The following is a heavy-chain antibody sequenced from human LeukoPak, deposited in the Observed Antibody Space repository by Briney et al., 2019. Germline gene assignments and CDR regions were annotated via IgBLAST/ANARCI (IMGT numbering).Heavy chain of an antibody. CDR3: ARGSPWGYFDWLLSYYFDY. CDR2: INHSGST. J-gene: IGHJ4*02. D-gene: IGHD3-9*01. V-gene: IGHV4-34*01. CDR1: GGAFSGYY. Sequence: SETLSLTCAVYGGAFSGYYWSWIRQPPGKGLEWIGEINHSGSTNYNPSLKSRVTISVDTSKNQFSLKLSSVTAADTAVYYCARGSPWGYFDWLLSYYFDYWGQGTLVTVSS.